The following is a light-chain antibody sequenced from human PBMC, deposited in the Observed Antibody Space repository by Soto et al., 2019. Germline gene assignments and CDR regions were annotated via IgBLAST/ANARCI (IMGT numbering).Light chain of an antibody. CDR3: QQYGSSPWT. Sequence: EIVLTQSPGTLSLPPGERATLSCRASQSVSSSYLAWYQQKPGQAPRLLIYGASSRATGIPDRFSGSGSGTDFTLTISRLEPEDFAVYYCQQYGSSPWTFGQRTKVEIK. CDR1: QSVSSSY. CDR2: GAS. J-gene: IGKJ1*01. V-gene: IGKV3-20*01.